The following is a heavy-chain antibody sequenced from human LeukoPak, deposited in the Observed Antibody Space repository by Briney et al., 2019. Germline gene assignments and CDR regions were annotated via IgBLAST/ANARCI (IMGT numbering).Heavy chain of an antibody. CDR2: INHSGST. D-gene: IGHD1-26*01. V-gene: IGHV4-34*01. CDR1: GGSFSGYY. Sequence: SETLSLTCAVYGGSFSGYYWSWIRQPPGKGLEWIGEINHSGSTNYNPSLKSRVTISVDTSKNQFSLKLSSVTAADTAVYYCARGRGLPTFDYWGQGTLVTVSS. J-gene: IGHJ4*02. CDR3: ARGRGLPTFDY.